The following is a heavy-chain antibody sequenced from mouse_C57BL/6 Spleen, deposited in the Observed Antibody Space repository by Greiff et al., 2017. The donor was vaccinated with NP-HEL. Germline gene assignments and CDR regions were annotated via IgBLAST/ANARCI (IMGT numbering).Heavy chain of an antibody. CDR1: GFTFSSYG. CDR2: ISRGGSYT. J-gene: IGHJ4*01. D-gene: IGHD1-1*01. CDR3: ARGYDSSSYVAKDY. V-gene: IGHV5-6*01. Sequence: EVQLMESGGDLVKPGGSLKLSCAASGFTFSSYGMSWVRQTPDKSLEWVATISRGGSYTYYPDSVKGRFTFSGDNSNNTLYLQMSSLKCENTAVYYGARGYDSSSYVAKDYWGKGTTVTVAS.